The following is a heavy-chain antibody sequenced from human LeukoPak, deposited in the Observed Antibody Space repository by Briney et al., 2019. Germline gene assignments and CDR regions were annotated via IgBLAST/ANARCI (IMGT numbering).Heavy chain of an antibody. CDR3: ARGRYSSSWGVIWFDP. V-gene: IGHV3-74*01. J-gene: IGHJ5*02. Sequence: GGSLRLSCAASGFTFSSYWMHWVRQAPGKGLVWVSRIKSDGSTKSYADSVKGRFTISRDNAKNSLYLQMNSLRAEDTAVYYCARGRYSSSWGVIWFDPWGQGTLVTVSS. D-gene: IGHD6-13*01. CDR2: IKSDGSTK. CDR1: GFTFSSYW.